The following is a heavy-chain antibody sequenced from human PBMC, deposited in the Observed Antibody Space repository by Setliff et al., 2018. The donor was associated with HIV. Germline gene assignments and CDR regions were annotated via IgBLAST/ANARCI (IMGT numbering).Heavy chain of an antibody. CDR1: GFTFSRYA. CDR3: ARHELVGYYYSIDY. J-gene: IGHJ4*02. Sequence: GESLKISCAASGFTFSRYAMTWVRQVPGRGLEWVSSISGTSYIYYADSVKGRFTVSRDNAKNSLYLHINSLRAEDTAVYYCARHELVGYYYSIDYWGQGTLVTVSS. CDR2: ISGTSYI. V-gene: IGHV3-21*06. D-gene: IGHD3-22*01.